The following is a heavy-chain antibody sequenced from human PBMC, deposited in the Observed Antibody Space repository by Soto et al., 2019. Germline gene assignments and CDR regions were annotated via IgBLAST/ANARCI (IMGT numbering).Heavy chain of an antibody. J-gene: IGHJ3*02. Sequence: GSLRLSCAASGFTFSSYAMSWVRQAPGKGLEWVSAISGSGGSTYYADSVKGRFTISRDNSKNTLYLQMNSLRAEDTAVYYCAKDGWYGDYVLRWGAFDIWGQGTMVTVSS. V-gene: IGHV3-23*01. CDR2: ISGSGGST. CDR1: GFTFSSYA. D-gene: IGHD4-17*01. CDR3: AKDGWYGDYVLRWGAFDI.